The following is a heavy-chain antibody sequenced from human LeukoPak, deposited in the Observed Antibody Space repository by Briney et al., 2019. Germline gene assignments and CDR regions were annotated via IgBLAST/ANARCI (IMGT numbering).Heavy chain of an antibody. D-gene: IGHD6-6*01. V-gene: IGHV3-23*01. J-gene: IGHJ6*03. Sequence: GGSLRLSCAASGFTFSSYAMSWVRQAPGKGLEWVSAISGSGGSTYYADSVKGRFTISRDNAKNSLYLQMNSLRAEDTAVYYCARDIAARLFYYYYYMDVWGKGTTVTVSS. CDR3: ARDIAARLFYYYYYMDV. CDR2: ISGSGGST. CDR1: GFTFSSYA.